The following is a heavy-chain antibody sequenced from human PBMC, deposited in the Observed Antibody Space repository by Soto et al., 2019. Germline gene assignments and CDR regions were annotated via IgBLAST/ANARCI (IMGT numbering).Heavy chain of an antibody. V-gene: IGHV3-53*02. Sequence: EVQLVETGGGLIQPGGSLRLSCLASGFSVTTNYIIWVRQPPGKGLEWVSTTFTGGSTHYADSVKGRFSISRDNSKNTVCLQMNNLRVEDTAVYYCAKEPPISILGWAFGMDVWGQGTRVSVSS. J-gene: IGHJ6*02. CDR2: TFTGGST. CDR3: AKEPPISILGWAFGMDV. CDR1: GFSVTTNY. D-gene: IGHD1-26*01.